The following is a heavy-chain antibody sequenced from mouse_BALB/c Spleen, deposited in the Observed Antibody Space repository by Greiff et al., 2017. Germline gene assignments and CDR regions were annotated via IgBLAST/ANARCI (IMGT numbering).Heavy chain of an antibody. CDR3: ARGVWLRRPGDY. CDR1: GSSFTSYG. D-gene: IGHD2-2*01. J-gene: IGHJ4*01. Sequence: QLQDSGPHRVSPGASVRISSKASGSSFTSYGMPGVKQRPGQGLGWIGMIDPSDSETRLNQKFKDKATLTVDKSSSTAYMQLSSPTSEDSAVYYCARGVWLRRPGDYWGQGTSVTVSS. CDR2: IDPSDSET. V-gene: IGHV1-59*01.